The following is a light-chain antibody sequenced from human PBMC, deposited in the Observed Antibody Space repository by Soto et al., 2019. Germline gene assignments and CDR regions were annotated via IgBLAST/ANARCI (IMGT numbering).Light chain of an antibody. CDR3: CSYAGSSTLV. CDR2: EAS. Sequence: QFALTQPASVCGSPGQSITISCTGTSSDVGTYDLVSWYQQHPGKAPKLMIYEASKRPSGVSSRFSGSKSGNTASLTISGLQAEDEAEYHCCSYAGSSTLVFGGGTKVTV. V-gene: IGLV2-23*01. J-gene: IGLJ3*02. CDR1: SSDVGTYDL.